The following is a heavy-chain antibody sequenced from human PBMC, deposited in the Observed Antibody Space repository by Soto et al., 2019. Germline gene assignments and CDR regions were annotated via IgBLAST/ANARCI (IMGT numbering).Heavy chain of an antibody. CDR3: VRGSNAWYGSAY. CDR1: GFTFSNYW. V-gene: IGHV3-74*01. J-gene: IGHJ4*02. D-gene: IGHD6-13*01. Sequence: EVQLVESGGGLVQPGGSLRLSCAASGFTFSNYWMHWVRLPPGKGLLWVSLINIGGSAANYAGSVEGRFTVSRDDAKNTLYLQMNSLRGEDTAVYYCVRGSNAWYGSAYWGQGAPVTVSS. CDR2: INIGGSAA.